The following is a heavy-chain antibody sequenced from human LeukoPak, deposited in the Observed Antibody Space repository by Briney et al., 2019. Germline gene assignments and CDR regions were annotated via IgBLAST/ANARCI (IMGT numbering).Heavy chain of an antibody. CDR1: GFTFSSYA. Sequence: GGSLRLSCAAPGFTFSSYAMTWVRQAPGKGLEWVSTISGSGGSTYYADSVKGRFTISRDNAKNSLYLQMNSLRTEDTAVYYCARAPTSEQQLQFDYWGQGTLVTVSS. V-gene: IGHV3-23*01. CDR3: ARAPTSEQQLQFDY. D-gene: IGHD6-13*01. CDR2: ISGSGGST. J-gene: IGHJ4*02.